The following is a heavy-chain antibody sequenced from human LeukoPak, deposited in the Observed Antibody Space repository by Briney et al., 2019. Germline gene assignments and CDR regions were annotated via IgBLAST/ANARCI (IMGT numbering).Heavy chain of an antibody. Sequence: GASVKVSCKASGYTFTGDFMHWVRQAPGQGLEWMGWISAYNGNTNYAQKLQGRVTMTTDTSTSTAYMELRSLRSDDTAVYYCARDPSRYDSSGYPFDYWGQGTLVTVSS. V-gene: IGHV1-18*04. CDR2: ISAYNGNT. CDR1: GYTFTGDF. CDR3: ARDPSRYDSSGYPFDY. D-gene: IGHD3-22*01. J-gene: IGHJ4*02.